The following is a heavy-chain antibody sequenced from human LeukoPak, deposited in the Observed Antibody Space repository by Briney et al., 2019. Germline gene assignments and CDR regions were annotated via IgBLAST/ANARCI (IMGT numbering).Heavy chain of an antibody. D-gene: IGHD3-10*02. CDR1: GFTFSNYW. CDR3: AELGITMIGGV. Sequence: GGSLRLSCAASGFTFSNYWMSWVRQAPGKGLERVSSISSSSSYIYYADSVKGRFTISRDNAKNSPYLQMNSLRAEDTAVYYCAELGITMIGGVWGKGTTVTISS. V-gene: IGHV3-21*01. J-gene: IGHJ6*04. CDR2: ISSSSSYI.